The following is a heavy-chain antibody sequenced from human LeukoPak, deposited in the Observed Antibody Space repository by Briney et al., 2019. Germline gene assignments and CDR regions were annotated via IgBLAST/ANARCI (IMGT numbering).Heavy chain of an antibody. J-gene: IGHJ4*02. CDR1: GFTFSSYA. D-gene: IGHD2-15*01. CDR2: ISGSGGST. CDR3: ARGHSCSGGSYFFDY. V-gene: IGHV3-23*01. Sequence: GGSLRLSCAASGFTFSSYAMSWVRQAPGKGLEWVSAISGSGGSTYYADSVKGRFTISRDNAKNSLYLQMNSLRAEDTAVYYCARGHSCSGGSYFFDYWGQGTLVTVSS.